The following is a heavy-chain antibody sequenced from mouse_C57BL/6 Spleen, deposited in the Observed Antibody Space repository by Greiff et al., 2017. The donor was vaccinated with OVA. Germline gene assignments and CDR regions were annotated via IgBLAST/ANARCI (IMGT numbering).Heavy chain of an antibody. V-gene: IGHV5-17*01. CDR1: GFTFSDYG. J-gene: IGHJ3*01. D-gene: IGHD1-1*01. CDR3: AREMDYYGSSLFAY. Sequence: EVQLVESGGGLVKPGGSLKLSCAASGFTFSDYGMHWVRQAPEKGLEWVAYISSGSSTIYYADTVKGRFTISRDNAKNTLFLQMTSLRSEDTAMYYCAREMDYYGSSLFAYWGQGTLVTVSA. CDR2: ISSGSSTI.